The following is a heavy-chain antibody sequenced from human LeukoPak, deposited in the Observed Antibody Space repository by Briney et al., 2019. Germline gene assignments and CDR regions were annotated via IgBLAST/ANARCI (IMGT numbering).Heavy chain of an antibody. CDR3: ARVTGYDWESSYDY. D-gene: IGHD5-12*01. CDR1: GFTFSSYA. V-gene: IGHV3-23*01. CDR2: ISGSGGST. Sequence: GGSLRLSCAASGFTFSSYAMSWVRQAPGKGLEWVSAISGSGGSTYYADSVKGRFTISRDNSKNTLYLQMNSLRAEDTAVYYCARVTGYDWESSYDYWGQGTLVTVSP. J-gene: IGHJ4*02.